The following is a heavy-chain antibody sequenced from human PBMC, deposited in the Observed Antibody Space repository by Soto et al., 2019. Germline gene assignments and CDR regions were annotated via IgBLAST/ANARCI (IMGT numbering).Heavy chain of an antibody. CDR2: IYHSGST. D-gene: IGHD4-17*01. V-gene: IGHV4-30-2*01. CDR1: GGSISSGGYS. J-gene: IGHJ6*02. CDR3: ARGGATVTTMEYYYYGMDV. Sequence: PSETLSLTCAVSGGSISSGGYSWSWIRQPPGKGLEWIGYIYHSGSTYYNPSLKSRVTISVDRSKNQFSLKLSSVTAADTAVYYCARGGATVTTMEYYYYGMDVWGQGTTVTVSS.